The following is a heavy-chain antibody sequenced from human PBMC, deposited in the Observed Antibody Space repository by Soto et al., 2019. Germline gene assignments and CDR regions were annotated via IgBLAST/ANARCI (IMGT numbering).Heavy chain of an antibody. CDR1: GFTFSSYT. CDR2: FSSDE. CDR3: ATEVGPTEFDY. Sequence: QVQLVGSGGGVVQPGRSLRLSCAASGFTFSSYTMHWVRQAPGKGLEWVATFSSDEYSADSVKGRFTISRDNSKNTLYLQMSSLRVEDTAVYYCATEVGPTEFDYWSQGNLVTVSS. V-gene: IGHV3-30*04. D-gene: IGHD1-26*01. J-gene: IGHJ4*02.